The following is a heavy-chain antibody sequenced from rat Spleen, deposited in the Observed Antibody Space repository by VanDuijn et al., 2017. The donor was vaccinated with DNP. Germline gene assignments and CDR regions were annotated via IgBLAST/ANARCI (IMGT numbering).Heavy chain of an antibody. J-gene: IGHJ2*01. CDR2: ITNSGSDT. CDR1: GFAFSNYV. CDR3: SITESDY. V-gene: IGHV5S23*01. Sequence: EVQLVESGGGLVQPGNSLKLSCTASGFAFSNYVMAWIRQSPKKGLEWVASITNSGSDTKYRDSVQGRFTISRDNAKSTLYLQMNSLRSEDTATYYCSITESDYWGQGVMVTVSS. D-gene: IGHD1-11*01.